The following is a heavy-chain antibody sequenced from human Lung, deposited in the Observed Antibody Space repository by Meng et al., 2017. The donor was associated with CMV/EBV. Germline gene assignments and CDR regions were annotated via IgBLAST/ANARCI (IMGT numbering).Heavy chain of an antibody. D-gene: IGHD4/OR15-4a*01. CDR3: ARVTEYGGNCFDS. Sequence: GSXRLSCAVSGTSISTSNWWSWVRQPPGKGLEWIGEVYHSGYTNYNPSLKSRVTMSVDRSKNQFSLKLSSVTAADTAVYYCARVTEYGGNCFDSWGQGTLVTVSS. CDR2: VYHSGYT. CDR1: GTSISTSNW. V-gene: IGHV4-4*02. J-gene: IGHJ4*02.